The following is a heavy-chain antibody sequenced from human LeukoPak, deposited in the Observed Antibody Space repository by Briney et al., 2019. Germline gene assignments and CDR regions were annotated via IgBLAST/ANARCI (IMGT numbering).Heavy chain of an antibody. CDR3: AKGLTATPHSNWFDP. J-gene: IGHJ5*02. D-gene: IGHD2-21*02. V-gene: IGHV3-23*01. CDR1: GFTFSSFA. CDR2: VSGGGST. Sequence: SGGSLRLSCAASGFTFSSFAMSWVRQAPGKGLEWVSTVSGGGSTYYADSVKGRFTISRDNSKDTLYLQLNSLRAEDTAVYYCAKGLTATPHSNWFDPWGQGTLVTVSS.